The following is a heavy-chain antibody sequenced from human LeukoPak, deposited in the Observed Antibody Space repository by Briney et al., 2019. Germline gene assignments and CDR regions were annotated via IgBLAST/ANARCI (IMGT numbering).Heavy chain of an antibody. Sequence: SDSLSLICAVAGGSISHYYWSWIRQPPGKGLEWIGYISHSASTNYNPSLKSRVTISVATSKNQFSLKLSSVTAADTAVYYCARGTAAVYWGQGTLVTVSS. CDR2: ISHSAST. D-gene: IGHD6-13*01. J-gene: IGHJ4*02. CDR3: ARGTAAVY. V-gene: IGHV4-59*07. CDR1: GGSISHYY.